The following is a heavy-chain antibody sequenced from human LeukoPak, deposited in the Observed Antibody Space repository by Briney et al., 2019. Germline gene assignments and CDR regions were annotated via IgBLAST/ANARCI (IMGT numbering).Heavy chain of an antibody. D-gene: IGHD3-10*01. CDR2: TSSSDAGK. J-gene: IGHJ4*02. V-gene: IGHV3-23*01. Sequence: GSLRLSCTVSGFSLSSYAMSWVRRAPGKGLEWVSATSSSDAGKYYADSVKGRFTISRDNAKNSLYLQMNSLRAEDTALYYCAKDITLLWFGELLGAFDYWGQGTLVSVSS. CDR3: AKDITLLWFGELLGAFDY. CDR1: GFSLSSYA.